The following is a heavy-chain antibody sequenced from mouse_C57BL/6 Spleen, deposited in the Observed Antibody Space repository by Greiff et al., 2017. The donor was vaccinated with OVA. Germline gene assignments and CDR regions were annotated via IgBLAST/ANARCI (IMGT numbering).Heavy chain of an antibody. CDR2: IHPNSGST. Sequence: QVQLQQPGAELVKPGASVKLSCKASGYTFTSYWMHWVKQRPGQGLEWIGMIHPNSGSTNYNEKFKSKATLTVDKSSSTAYMQLSSLTSEDSAVYYCARVNWDDAWFAYWGQGTLVTVSA. V-gene: IGHV1-64*01. CDR1: GYTFTSYW. D-gene: IGHD4-1*01. CDR3: ARVNWDDAWFAY. J-gene: IGHJ3*01.